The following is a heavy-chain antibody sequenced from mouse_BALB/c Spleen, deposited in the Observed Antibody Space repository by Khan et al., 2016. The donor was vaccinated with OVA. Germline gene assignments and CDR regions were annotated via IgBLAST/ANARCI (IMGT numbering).Heavy chain of an antibody. CDR2: IWSGGST. CDR1: GFSLTSYG. D-gene: IGHD2-14*01. CDR3: ARIFIGTTDYAMDY. Sequence: VQLQESGPGLVQPSQSLSITCTVSGFSLTSYGVHWVSQSPGKGLEWLGVIWSGGSTDYNAAFISRLSISKDNSKSQVFFKMKSLQANDTAIYYCARIFIGTTDYAMDYWGQGTSVTVSS. J-gene: IGHJ4*01. V-gene: IGHV2-2*02.